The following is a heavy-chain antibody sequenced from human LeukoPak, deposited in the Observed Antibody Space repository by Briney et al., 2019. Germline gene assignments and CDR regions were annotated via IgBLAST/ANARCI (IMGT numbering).Heavy chain of an antibody. CDR1: GGSFSGYY. CDR2: IDHSGST. CDR3: ARVQVGQWLVPDH. Sequence: SETLSLTCAVYGGSFSGYYWSWIRQPPGKGLEWLGEIDHSGSTNCNPSLKSRVTISVDTSKNQFSLKPSSVTAADTAVYYCARVQVGQWLVPDHWGQGTLVTVSS. J-gene: IGHJ4*02. D-gene: IGHD6-19*01. V-gene: IGHV4-34*01.